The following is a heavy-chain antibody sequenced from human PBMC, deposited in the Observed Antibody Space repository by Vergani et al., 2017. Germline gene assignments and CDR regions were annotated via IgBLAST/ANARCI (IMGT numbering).Heavy chain of an antibody. V-gene: IGHV4-39*07. CDR3: ARSHCSSTSCYNGGIDY. J-gene: IGHJ4*02. Sequence: QLQLQESGPGLVKPSETLSLTCTVSGGSISSSSYYWSWIRQPPGKGLEWIGEINHSGSTNYNPSLKSRVTISVDTSKNQFSLKLSSVTAADTAVYYCARSHCSSTSCYNGGIDYWGQGTLVTVSS. CDR1: GGSISSSSYY. D-gene: IGHD2-2*02. CDR2: INHSGST.